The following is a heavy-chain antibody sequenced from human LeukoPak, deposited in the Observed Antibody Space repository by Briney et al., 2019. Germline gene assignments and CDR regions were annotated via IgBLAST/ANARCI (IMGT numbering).Heavy chain of an antibody. D-gene: IGHD1-1*01. CDR3: AGTKRGRKSYY. J-gene: IGHJ4*02. CDR1: GGSISSGSYY. CDR2: IYTSGST. V-gene: IGHV4-61*02. Sequence: PSQTLSLTCTVSGGSISSGSYYWSWIRQPAGKGLEWIGRIYTSGSTNYNPSLKSRVTISVDASKNQFSLKLSSVTAADTAVYYCAGTKRGRKSYYWGQGTLVTVSS.